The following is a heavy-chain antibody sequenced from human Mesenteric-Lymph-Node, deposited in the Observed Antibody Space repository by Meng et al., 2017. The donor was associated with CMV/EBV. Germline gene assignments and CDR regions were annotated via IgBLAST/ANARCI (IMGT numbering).Heavy chain of an antibody. CDR1: TFNGYY. CDR2: INPNSGGT. CDR3: ARVECSSTSCYADWYFDL. D-gene: IGHD2-2*01. Sequence: TFNGYYMHWVRQAPGQGLEWMGRINPNSGGTNYAQKFQGRVTMTRDTSISTAYMELSRLRSDDTAVYYCARVECSSTSCYADWYFDLWGRGTLVTVSS. V-gene: IGHV1-2*06. J-gene: IGHJ2*01.